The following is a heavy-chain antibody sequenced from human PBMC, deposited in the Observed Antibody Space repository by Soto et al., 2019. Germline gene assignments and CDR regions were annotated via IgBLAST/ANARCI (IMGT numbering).Heavy chain of an antibody. CDR2: INPSGGST. V-gene: IGHV1-46*01. Sequence: GASVKVSCTASGYTFTSYYMHCVRQAPGQGLEWMGIINPSGGSTSYAQKFQGRVTMTRDTSTSTVYMELSSLRSEDTAVYYCARDPFVEMATSDFDYWGQGTLVTVSS. D-gene: IGHD5-12*01. J-gene: IGHJ4*02. CDR1: GYTFTSYY. CDR3: ARDPFVEMATSDFDY.